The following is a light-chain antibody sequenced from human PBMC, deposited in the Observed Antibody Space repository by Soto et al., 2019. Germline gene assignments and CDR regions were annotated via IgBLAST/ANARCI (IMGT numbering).Light chain of an antibody. V-gene: IGLV2-11*01. Sequence: QSALTQPHSVSGSPGHSVTISCTGTSSNVGNYNFVSWYQQHPGKVPKLMIYDVTKRPSGVPDRFSGSKSGNTASLTISGLQAEDEADYYCCSYAGSSTVVFGGGTKLTVL. CDR2: DVT. CDR1: SSNVGNYNF. J-gene: IGLJ2*01. CDR3: CSYAGSSTVV.